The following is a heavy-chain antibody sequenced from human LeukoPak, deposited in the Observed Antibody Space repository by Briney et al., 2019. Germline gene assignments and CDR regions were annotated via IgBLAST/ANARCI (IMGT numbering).Heavy chain of an antibody. J-gene: IGHJ4*02. CDR3: ARAAGSGLIDY. CDR2: IHYTGST. D-gene: IGHD6-19*01. V-gene: IGHV4-59*12. CDR1: GGSISSYY. Sequence: SETLSLTCTVSGGSISSYYWSWIRQPPGKGLEWIGYIHYTGSTNYNPSLKSRVTISADTSKNQFSLKLNSVTAADTALYFCARAAGSGLIDYWGQGILVVVSS.